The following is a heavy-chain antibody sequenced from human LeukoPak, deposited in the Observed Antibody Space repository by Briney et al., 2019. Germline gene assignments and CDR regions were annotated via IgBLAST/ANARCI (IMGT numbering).Heavy chain of an antibody. D-gene: IGHD3-10*01. J-gene: IGHJ4*02. CDR1: GFTFSSYS. CDR2: ISSSSSYI. CDR3: GRELDGSVDY. Sequence: GGSLRLSCAASGFTFSSYSMNWVRQAPGKGLEWVSSISSSSSYIYYADSVKGRFTTSRENAKNSLFLQMSSLRADDTAVYYCGRELDGSVDYWGQGTLVTVSS. V-gene: IGHV3-21*01.